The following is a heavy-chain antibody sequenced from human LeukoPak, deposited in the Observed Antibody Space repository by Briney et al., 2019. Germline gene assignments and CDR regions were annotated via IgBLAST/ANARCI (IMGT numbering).Heavy chain of an antibody. CDR2: IKPDGSEK. V-gene: IGHV3-7*05. D-gene: IGHD3-10*01. CDR1: GFTFRSYW. Sequence: GGSLRLSCAASGFTFRSYWMNWVRQAPGKGLEWVANIKPDGSEKYSVDSLKGRFTISRDNAKNSLYLQMNSLRAEDTAVYYCGRALVRSSGNYYFDYWGQGTLVSVSS. J-gene: IGHJ4*02. CDR3: GRALVRSSGNYYFDY.